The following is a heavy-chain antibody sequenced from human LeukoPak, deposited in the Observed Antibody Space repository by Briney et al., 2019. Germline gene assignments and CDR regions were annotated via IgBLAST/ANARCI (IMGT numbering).Heavy chain of an antibody. CDR1: GGSISSSSYH. V-gene: IGHV4-39*01. Sequence: SETLSLTCTVPGGSISSSSYHWGWIRQPPGKGLEWIGTIYSSGSSYYNPSLKSRLTISVDTSRNQFSLKLSSVTASDTAVYYCATRYGSGTYPRYYFDSWGQGTLVIVSS. CDR3: ATRYGSGTYPRYYFDS. D-gene: IGHD3-10*01. CDR2: IYSSGSS. J-gene: IGHJ4*02.